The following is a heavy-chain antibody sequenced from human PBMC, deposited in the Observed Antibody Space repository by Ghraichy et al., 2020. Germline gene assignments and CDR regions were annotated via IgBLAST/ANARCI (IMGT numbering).Heavy chain of an antibody. CDR2: ISSSSSYI. V-gene: IGHV3-21*01. J-gene: IGHJ6*03. D-gene: IGHD4-11*01. CDR1: GFTFSSYS. CDR3: ARDDTTVTTHLLLNYYYYMDV. Sequence: GESLNISCAASGFTFSSYSMNWVRQAPGKGLEWVSSISSSSSYIYYADSVKGRFTISRDNAKNSLYLQMNSLRAEDTAVYYCARDDTTVTTHLLLNYYYYMDVWGKGTTVTVSS.